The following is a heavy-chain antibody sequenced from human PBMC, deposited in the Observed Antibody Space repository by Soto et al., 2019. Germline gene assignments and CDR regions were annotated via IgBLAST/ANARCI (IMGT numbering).Heavy chain of an antibody. CDR3: ARGAFDIMITFGGVMFDY. CDR1: GGSISSYY. V-gene: IGHV4-59*01. Sequence: SETLSLTCTVSGGSISSYYWSWIRQPPGKGLEWIGYIYYSGSTNYNPSLKSRVTISVDTSKNQFSLKLSSVTAADTAVYYCARGAFDIMITFGGVMFDYWGQGTLVTVSS. J-gene: IGHJ4*02. CDR2: IYYSGST. D-gene: IGHD3-16*01.